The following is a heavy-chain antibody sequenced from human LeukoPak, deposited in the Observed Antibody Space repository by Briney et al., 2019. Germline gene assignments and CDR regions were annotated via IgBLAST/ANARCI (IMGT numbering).Heavy chain of an antibody. CDR3: ARGNNYYDSSGYYSGGIGYYFDY. D-gene: IGHD3-22*01. V-gene: IGHV1-18*01. CDR1: GYTFTSYG. Sequence: ASVKVSCKASGYTFTSYGISWVRQAPGQGLEWMGWISAYNGNTNYAQKLQGRVTMTTDTSTSTAYMELRSLRSDDTAVYYCARGNNYYDSSGYYSGGIGYYFDYWGQGTLVTVSS. J-gene: IGHJ4*02. CDR2: ISAYNGNT.